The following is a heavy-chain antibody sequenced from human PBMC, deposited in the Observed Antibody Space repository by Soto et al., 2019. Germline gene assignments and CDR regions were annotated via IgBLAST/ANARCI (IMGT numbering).Heavy chain of an antibody. CDR2: IYWNDDK. D-gene: IGHD3-16*01. CDR3: AHTWGLPFDY. Sequence: QITLKESGPTLVEPTQTLTLTCTYSGFSLRTTGVGVGWIRQPPGKALEWLGIIYWNDDKRYSPSLKNRFTLTRDISKSPVVLTMTNMDPVDTATYYCAHTWGLPFDYWGQGTLVIVSS. J-gene: IGHJ4*02. CDR1: GFSLRTTGVG. V-gene: IGHV2-5*01.